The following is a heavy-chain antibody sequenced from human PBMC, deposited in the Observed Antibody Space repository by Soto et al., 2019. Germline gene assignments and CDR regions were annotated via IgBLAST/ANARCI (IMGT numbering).Heavy chain of an antibody. D-gene: IGHD1-7*01. CDR1: GGSISSGNYY. CDR3: ATMGTPATGLYYFDY. V-gene: IGHV4-30-4*01. CDR2: ISYRGST. Sequence: QVQLQESGPGLVKPSQTLSLTCTVSGGSISSGNYYWSWIRQPPGKGLEWIGFISYRGSTYYNASLKSRFTISVDTSKNQFSLNLSFVTAADTAVYYCATMGTPATGLYYFDYWGQGTLVTVSS. J-gene: IGHJ4*02.